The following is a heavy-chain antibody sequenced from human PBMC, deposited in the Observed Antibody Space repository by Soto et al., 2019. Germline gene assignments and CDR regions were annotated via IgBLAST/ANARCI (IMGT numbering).Heavy chain of an antibody. CDR1: GFTFDDYA. CDR2: ISWNSGSI. D-gene: IGHD2-8*02. CDR3: AKGVVVWSVTTYYFDY. V-gene: IGHV3-9*01. J-gene: IGHJ4*02. Sequence: PGGSLRLSCAASGFTFDDYAMRWVRQAPGKGLEWVSGISWNSGSIGYADSVKGRFTISRDNAKNSLYLQMNSLRAEDTALYYCAKGVVVWSVTTYYFDYLGQGTLVTVSS.